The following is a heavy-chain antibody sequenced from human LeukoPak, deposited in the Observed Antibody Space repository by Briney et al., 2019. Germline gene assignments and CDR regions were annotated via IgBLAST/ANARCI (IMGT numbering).Heavy chain of an antibody. CDR1: GFTFSTYG. CDR3: AKEPRQYGWFPLSDY. Sequence: GMSLRLSCAASGFTFSTYGMHWVRQTPGKGLEWVAVISYDGSDRYYADSVKGRFTISRDNSKNTLYLQRNSLRAEDTAVYYCAKEPRQYGWFPLSDYWGQGALVTVSS. V-gene: IGHV3-30*18. D-gene: IGHD6-19*01. CDR2: ISYDGSDR. J-gene: IGHJ4*02.